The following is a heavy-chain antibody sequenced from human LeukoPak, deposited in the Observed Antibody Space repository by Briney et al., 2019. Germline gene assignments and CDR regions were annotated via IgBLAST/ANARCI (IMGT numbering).Heavy chain of an antibody. V-gene: IGHV4-59*08. D-gene: IGHD3-3*01. CDR1: GGSISSYY. CDR2: IHYSGAT. Sequence: PSETLSLTCTVSGGSISSYYWSWIRQPPGKGLEWIGYIHYSGATNYNPSLKSRVTMSVDTSKDQFSLKLSSVNAADTAMYYCARHRSPLESFHHWGQGTLVTVSS. J-gene: IGHJ1*01. CDR3: ARHRSPLESFHH.